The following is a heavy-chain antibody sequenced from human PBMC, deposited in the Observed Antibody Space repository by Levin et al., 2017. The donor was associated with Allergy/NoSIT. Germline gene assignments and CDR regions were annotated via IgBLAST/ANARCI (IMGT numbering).Heavy chain of an antibody. CDR3: AVVPTAWFYFQY. CDR1: GGSISSSSWS. D-gene: IGHD2-2*01. Sequence: SETLSLTCTVSGGSISSSSWSWGWIRQPPGKGLEWIGNIYSTGRANYNPSLKSRLTISVDTSKNQFSLNLSSVTPADTAVYYCAVVPTAWFYFQYWGQGTLVTVSS. J-gene: IGHJ4*02. V-gene: IGHV4-39*01. CDR2: IYSTGRA.